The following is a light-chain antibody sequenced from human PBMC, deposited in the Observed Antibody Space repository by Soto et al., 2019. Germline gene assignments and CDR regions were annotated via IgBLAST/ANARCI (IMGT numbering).Light chain of an antibody. CDR3: QQYGSSTWT. CDR1: SY. J-gene: IGKJ1*01. Sequence: SYLAWYQQKPGQAPRLLIYGASSRATGIPDRFGGSGAGTECTRTISRLEPEDVAVYYCQQYGSSTWTFGQGTKVDIK. V-gene: IGKV3-20*01. CDR2: GAS.